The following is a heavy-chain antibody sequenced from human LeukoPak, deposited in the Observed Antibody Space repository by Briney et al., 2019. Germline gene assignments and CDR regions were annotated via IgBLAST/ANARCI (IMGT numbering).Heavy chain of an antibody. V-gene: IGHV1-3*01. CDR3: ARGSIGGWPFDY. CDR1: GYIFITYA. J-gene: IGHJ4*02. Sequence: ASVKVSCKASGYIFITYAMHWVRQAPGQRLEWMGWINAGNGDTKSSQKFQGRVTVTRDTSASTAYMELSSLRSEDTAIYYCARGSIGGWPFDYWGQGTLVTVSS. D-gene: IGHD6-19*01. CDR2: INAGNGDT.